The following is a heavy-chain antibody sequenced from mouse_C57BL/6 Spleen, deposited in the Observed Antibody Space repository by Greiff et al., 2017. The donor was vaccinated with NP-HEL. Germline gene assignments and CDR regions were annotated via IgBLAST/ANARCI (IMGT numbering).Heavy chain of an antibody. D-gene: IGHD1-1*01. CDR3: ASPITTVVAPFAY. Sequence: EVQVVESGGGLVKPGGSLKLSCAASGFTFSDYGMHWVRQAPEKGLEWVAYISSGSSTIYYADTVKGRFTISRDNAKNTLFLQMTSLRSEDTAMYYCASPITTVVAPFAYWGQGTLVTVSA. V-gene: IGHV5-17*01. CDR1: GFTFSDYG. CDR2: ISSGSSTI. J-gene: IGHJ3*01.